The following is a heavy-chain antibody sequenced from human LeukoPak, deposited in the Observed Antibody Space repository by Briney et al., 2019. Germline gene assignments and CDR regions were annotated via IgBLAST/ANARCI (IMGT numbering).Heavy chain of an antibody. CDR1: GGTSSSYA. CDR3: ARGGGYCSGGSCYWYGMDV. J-gene: IGHJ6*04. V-gene: IGHV1-69*06. CDR2: IIPIFGTA. Sequence: SVKVSCKASGGTSSSYAISWVRQAPGQGLEWMGGIIPIFGTANYAQKFQGRVTITADKSTSTAYMELSSLRSVDTAVYYCARGGGYCSGGSCYWYGMDVWGKGTTVTVSS. D-gene: IGHD2-15*01.